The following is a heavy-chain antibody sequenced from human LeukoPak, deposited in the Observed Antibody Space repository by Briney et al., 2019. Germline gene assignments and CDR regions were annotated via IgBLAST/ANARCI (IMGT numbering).Heavy chain of an antibody. CDR1: GGSISSGGYY. CDR2: IYYSGST. V-gene: IGHV4-31*03. D-gene: IGHD3-16*02. J-gene: IGHJ4*02. Sequence: TLSITCTVSGGSISSGGYYWSWIRQHPGKGLEWIGYIYYSGSTYYNPSLKSRVTISVDTSKNQFSLKLSSVTAADTAVYYYARVGWSYQLSLSGRSPNWGQGTLVTVSS. CDR3: ARVGWSYQLSLSGRSPN.